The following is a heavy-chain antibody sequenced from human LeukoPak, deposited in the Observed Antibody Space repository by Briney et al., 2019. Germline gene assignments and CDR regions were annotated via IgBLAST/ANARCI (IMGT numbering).Heavy chain of an antibody. CDR2: GHYTGSS. CDR1: GASISDYY. J-gene: IGHJ4*02. V-gene: IGHV4-59*08. CDR3: ASHDNRGYYSLHY. D-gene: IGHD3-22*01. Sequence: PSETLSLTCTVSGASISDYYWSWIRQPPGKGLEWIGFGHYTGSSNYNPSLKSRVTTSVDTSKSQFSLKLISVTAADTAVYYCASHDNRGYYSLHYWGQGALVTVSS.